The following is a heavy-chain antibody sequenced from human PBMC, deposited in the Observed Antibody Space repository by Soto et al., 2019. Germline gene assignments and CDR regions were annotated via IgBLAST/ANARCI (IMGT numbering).Heavy chain of an antibody. V-gene: IGHV3-15*01. CDR2: IKSKAAGETT. D-gene: IGHD3-10*01. CDR1: KVTAW. J-gene: IGHJ6*01. Sequence: EVQLVASGGGLVKPGGSLRLSCAGSKVTAWMSWVRQAPGKGLQWVGRIKSKAAGETTDYAEPVQGRFTISRDDSKDMVYLEMNCRKIEDTAVYSGVDLDGSFFGMDVWGQGTTVTVTS. CDR3: VDLDGSFFGMDV.